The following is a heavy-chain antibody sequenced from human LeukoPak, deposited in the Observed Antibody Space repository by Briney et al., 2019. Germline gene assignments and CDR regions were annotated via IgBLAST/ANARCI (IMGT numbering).Heavy chain of an antibody. D-gene: IGHD2-2*02. CDR2: IKQDGSEK. Sequence: GGSLRLSCAASGFTFSSYWMSWVRQAPGKGLGWVANIKQDGSEKYYVDSVKGRFTISRDNAENSLFLQMNSLRAEDTAVYYCARRFCSITSCYKYSDSWGQGTLVTVSS. CDR3: ARRFCSITSCYKYSDS. V-gene: IGHV3-7*01. CDR1: GFTFSSYW. J-gene: IGHJ4*02.